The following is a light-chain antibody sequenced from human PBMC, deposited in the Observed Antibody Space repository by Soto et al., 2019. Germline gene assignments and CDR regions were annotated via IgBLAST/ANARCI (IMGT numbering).Light chain of an antibody. J-gene: IGLJ1*01. Sequence: QSVLTQPPSASVTPGQRVTISCSGSSSNIGSNTVNWYQQLPGTAPKLLIYNNKQRPSGVPDRFSGSKSGTSASRDISVLQSEDEADYYWAALDDRLNGRVCGTGTKVTVL. V-gene: IGLV1-44*01. CDR1: SSNIGSNT. CDR2: NNK. CDR3: AALDDRLNGRV.